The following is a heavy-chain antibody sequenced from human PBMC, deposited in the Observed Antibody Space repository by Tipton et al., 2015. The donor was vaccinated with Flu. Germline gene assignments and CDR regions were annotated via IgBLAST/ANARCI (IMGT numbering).Heavy chain of an antibody. Sequence: TLSLTCTVSGDFINSGNVYWSWIRQPAGGGLEYIGRISVSGTTNYNPSLRSRATISVDTSKNQLSLRLTSATAADMAVYFCAKGGRIGASWFGPWGQGTLVRVSS. J-gene: IGHJ5*02. CDR3: AKGGRIGASWFGP. V-gene: IGHV4-61*02. D-gene: IGHD3-16*01. CDR2: ISVSGTT. CDR1: GDFINSGNVY.